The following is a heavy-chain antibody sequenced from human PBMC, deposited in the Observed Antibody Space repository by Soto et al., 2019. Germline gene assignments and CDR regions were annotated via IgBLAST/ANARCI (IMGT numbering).Heavy chain of an antibody. V-gene: IGHV4-39*01. CDR1: GYSVSSSDYY. D-gene: IGHD2-15*01. CDR2: IFYSGLT. CDR3: APLSVSLSGPYGIHV. Sequence: PSETLSLTCSVSGYSVSSSDYYWAWIRQTPGKGLEWIGSIFYSGLTYYNPSLKSRVTLSVDTSKNQFSVRLDSVTAADTAVYYCAPLSVSLSGPYGIHVWGQGTTVTVS. J-gene: IGHJ6*02.